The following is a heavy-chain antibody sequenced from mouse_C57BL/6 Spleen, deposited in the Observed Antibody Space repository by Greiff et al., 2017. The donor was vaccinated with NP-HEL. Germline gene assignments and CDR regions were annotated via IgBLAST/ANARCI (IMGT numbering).Heavy chain of an antibody. J-gene: IGHJ2*01. V-gene: IGHV1-26*01. Sequence: VQLQQSGPELVKPGASVKISCKASGYTFTDYYMNWVKQSHGKSLEWIGDINPNNGGTSYTQKFKGKATLTVDKSTSTAYMELRSLTSEDSAVYYCARDSSGYFDDGGQGTTLTVAS. CDR3: ARDSSGYFDD. CDR1: GYTFTDYY. CDR2: INPNNGGT. D-gene: IGHD3-2*02.